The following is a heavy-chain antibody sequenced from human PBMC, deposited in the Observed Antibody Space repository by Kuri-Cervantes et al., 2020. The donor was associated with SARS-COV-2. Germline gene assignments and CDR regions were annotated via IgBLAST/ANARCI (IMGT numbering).Heavy chain of an antibody. CDR3: AGTTSGLAY. V-gene: IGHV3-7*01. D-gene: IGHD4-17*01. CDR1: GFTLSSYW. Sequence: GGSLRLSCAASGFTLSSYWMSWVRQAPGKGLEWVANIKQGGSEKYYVDSVKGRFTISRDNAKNSLYLQMNSLRAEDTAVYYCAGTTSGLAYWGQGTLVTVSS. J-gene: IGHJ4*02. CDR2: IKQGGSEK.